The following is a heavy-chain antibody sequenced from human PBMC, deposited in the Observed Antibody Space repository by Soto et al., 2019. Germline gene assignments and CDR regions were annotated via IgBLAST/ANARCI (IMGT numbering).Heavy chain of an antibody. CDR3: AKDLTMVRGVIYYGMDV. CDR2: ISGSGGNT. D-gene: IGHD3-10*01. J-gene: IGHJ6*02. Sequence: GGSLRLSCAASGFTFSSYAMSWVRQAPGKGLEWVSVISGSGGNTYYADSVKGRFTISRDNSKNTLYLKMNSLRAEDTAVYYCAKDLTMVRGVIYYGMDVWGQGTTVTVSS. CDR1: GFTFSSYA. V-gene: IGHV3-23*01.